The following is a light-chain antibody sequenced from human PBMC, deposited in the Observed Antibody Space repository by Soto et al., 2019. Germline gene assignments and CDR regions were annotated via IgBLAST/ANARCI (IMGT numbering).Light chain of an antibody. CDR1: QSLSSSN. CDR3: QPYCVSFWT. V-gene: IGKV3-20*01. Sequence: EIVLTQSPGTLSLSPGERASLSCRASQSLSSSNLAWYQQKPGQAPRLLIHGASSRASGTPDSFSGSESGTDFTLTISSLEPEDVAVYYCQPYCVSFWTFGRGTKVEIK. J-gene: IGKJ1*01. CDR2: GAS.